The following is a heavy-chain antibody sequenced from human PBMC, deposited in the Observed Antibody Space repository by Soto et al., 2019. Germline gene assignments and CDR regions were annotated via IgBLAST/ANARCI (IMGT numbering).Heavy chain of an antibody. CDR2: INHSGST. V-gene: IGHV4-34*01. J-gene: IGHJ3*02. CDR1: GGSFSGYY. D-gene: IGHD2-15*01. Sequence: PSETLSLTCAVYGGSFSGYYWSWIRQPPGKGLEWIGEINHSGSTNYNPSLKSRVTISVDTSKNQFSLKLSSVTAADTAVYYCARFLGNCSGGRCVGAFDIWGQGTKVTVSS. CDR3: ARFLGNCSGGRCVGAFDI.